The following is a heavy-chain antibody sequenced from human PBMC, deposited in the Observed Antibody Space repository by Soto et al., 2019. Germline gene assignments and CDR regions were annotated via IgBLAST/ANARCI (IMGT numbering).Heavy chain of an antibody. Sequence: GGSLRLSCAASGFTFSSYSMNWVRQAPGKGLEWVSSISSSSYIYYADSVKGRFTISRDNAKNSLYLQMNSLRAEDTAVYYCARDNPYCSGGSCYSRDAFDIWGQGTMVTVSS. D-gene: IGHD2-15*01. J-gene: IGHJ3*02. CDR3: ARDNPYCSGGSCYSRDAFDI. CDR2: ISSSSYI. V-gene: IGHV3-21*01. CDR1: GFTFSSYS.